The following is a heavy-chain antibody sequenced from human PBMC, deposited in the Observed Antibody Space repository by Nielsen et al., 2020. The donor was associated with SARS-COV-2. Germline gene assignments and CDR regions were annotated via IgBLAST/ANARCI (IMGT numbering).Heavy chain of an antibody. CDR3: VRDSSVVIWSGYPVD. J-gene: IGHJ4*02. CDR2: INSDGSST. Sequence: GGSLRLSCAASGFTFSSYWMNWVRQAPGKGLVWVSRINSDGSSTSYADSVKGRFTISRDNAKNSLNLQMNSLRAEDTAVYYCVRDSSVVIWSGYPVDWGQGTLVTVSS. V-gene: IGHV3-74*01. D-gene: IGHD3-3*01. CDR1: GFTFSSYW.